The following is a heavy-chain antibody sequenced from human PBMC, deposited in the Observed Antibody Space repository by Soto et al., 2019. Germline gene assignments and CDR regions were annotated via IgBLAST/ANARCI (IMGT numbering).Heavy chain of an antibody. D-gene: IGHD4-17*01. CDR3: ARDRRAVNSYYGMDV. Sequence: SETLSLTCTVSGGAISSGGYDWSWIRQHPGKGLEWIGYIYYSGSTYYNPSLKSRVTISVDTSKNQFSLKLSSVTAADTAVYYCARDRRAVNSYYGMDVSGQGTTVT. V-gene: IGHV4-31*03. CDR1: GGAISSGGYD. J-gene: IGHJ6*02. CDR2: IYYSGST.